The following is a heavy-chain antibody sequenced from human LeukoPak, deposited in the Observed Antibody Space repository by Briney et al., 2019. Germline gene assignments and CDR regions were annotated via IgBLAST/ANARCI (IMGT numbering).Heavy chain of an antibody. V-gene: IGHV4-39*01. Sequence: SETLSLTCTVSGGSISSSSYYWGWIRQPPGKGLEWIGSIYYSASTYYNPSLKSRVTIFVDTSKSQFSLKLSSVTAADTAVYYRARQTRFLEWLPTKWYDPWGQGTLVTVSS. CDR1: GGSISSSSYY. CDR2: IYYSAST. J-gene: IGHJ5*02. D-gene: IGHD3-3*01. CDR3: ARQTRFLEWLPTKWYDP.